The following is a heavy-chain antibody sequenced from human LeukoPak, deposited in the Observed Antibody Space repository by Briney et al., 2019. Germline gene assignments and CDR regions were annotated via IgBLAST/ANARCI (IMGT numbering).Heavy chain of an antibody. V-gene: IGHV4-4*02. J-gene: IGHJ4*02. CDR1: GGSIGSNNW. CDR2: IYHSGST. CDR3: ASLQGSCYG. Sequence: PSGTLSLTCGVSGGSIGSNNWWSWVRQSPGRGLEWIGEIYHSGSTNYNPSLKSRVTISVDKSKNQFSLNLSSVTAADTAVYFCASLQGSCYGWGQGTLVTVSS. D-gene: IGHD2-2*01.